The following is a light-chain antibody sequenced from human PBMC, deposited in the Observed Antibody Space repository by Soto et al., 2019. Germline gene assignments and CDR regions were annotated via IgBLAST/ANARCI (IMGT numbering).Light chain of an antibody. J-gene: IGKJ1*01. CDR3: QQYGSSSWT. CDR1: QSVSSY. V-gene: IGKV3-11*01. CDR2: DAS. Sequence: DIVWTQSPATLSLSPGERYTLSCMASQSVSSYLAWYQQKPGQAPRLLIYDASNRATGIPARFSASGSGTEFTLTISGLQSEDFAVYYCQQYGSSSWTFGQGTEVDIK.